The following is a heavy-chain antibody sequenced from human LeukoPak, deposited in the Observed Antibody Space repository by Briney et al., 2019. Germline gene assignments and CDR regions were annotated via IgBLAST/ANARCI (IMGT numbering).Heavy chain of an antibody. J-gene: IGHJ4*02. CDR3: ARDGDTAMAQRFCLDY. D-gene: IGHD5-18*01. CDR1: GGSISSNSYY. V-gene: IGHV4-39*07. Sequence: PSETLSLTCAVSGGSISSNSYYWGWIRQPPGKGLEWIGSIYYSGSTYYNPSLKSRVTISVDTSKNQFSLKLSSVTAADTAVYYCARDGDTAMAQRFCLDYWGQGTLVTVSS. CDR2: IYYSGST.